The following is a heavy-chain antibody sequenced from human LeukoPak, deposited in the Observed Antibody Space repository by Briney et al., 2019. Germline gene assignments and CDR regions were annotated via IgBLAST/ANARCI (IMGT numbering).Heavy chain of an antibody. CDR2: IYYNGNT. Sequence: KPSETLSLTCSVSDGSINSYYWNWIRRPPGKGLEWIGYIYYNGNTNYSPSLKSRVTMSVDTSKNLFSLKVSSVTAADTAVYYCARGRSNYHGMDVWGQGTTVTVSS. V-gene: IGHV4-59*01. CDR1: DGSINSYY. CDR3: ARGRSNYHGMDV. J-gene: IGHJ6*02. D-gene: IGHD1-26*01.